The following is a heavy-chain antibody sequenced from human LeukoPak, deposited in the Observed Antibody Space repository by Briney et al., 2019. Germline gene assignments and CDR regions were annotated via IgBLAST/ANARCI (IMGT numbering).Heavy chain of an antibody. Sequence: GRSLRLSCAASGFTFSSYAMHWVRQAPGKGLEWVAVISYDGSNKYYADSVKGRFTISRDNSKNTLYLQMNSLRAEDTAVYYCARAHGRTLPVCDYWGQGTLVTVSS. J-gene: IGHJ4*02. CDR1: GFTFSSYA. CDR3: ARAHGRTLPVCDY. D-gene: IGHD2-2*01. CDR2: ISYDGSNK. V-gene: IGHV3-30*04.